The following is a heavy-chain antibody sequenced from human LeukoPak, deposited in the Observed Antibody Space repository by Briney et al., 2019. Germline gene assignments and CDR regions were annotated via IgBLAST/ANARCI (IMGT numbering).Heavy chain of an antibody. CDR1: GGTFSSYA. CDR3: ARGASTSDAFDI. CDR2: IIPILGIA. Sequence: SVKVSCKASGGTFSSYAISWVRQAPGQGLEWMGRIIPILGIANYAQKFQGRVTITADKSTSTAYMELSSLRSEDTAVYYCARGASTSDAFDIWGQGTMVTVSS. J-gene: IGHJ3*02. V-gene: IGHV1-69*04.